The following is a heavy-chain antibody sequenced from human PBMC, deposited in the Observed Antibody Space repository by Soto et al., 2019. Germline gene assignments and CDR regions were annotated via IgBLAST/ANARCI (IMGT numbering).Heavy chain of an antibody. CDR3: ASGPYYYGMDV. Sequence: GGSLRLSCAASGFTFSSYAMHWVHQAPGNGLEWVAVISYDGSNKYYADSVKGRFTISRDNSKNTLYLKMNSLRAEDTAVYYCASGPYYYGMDVWGQGTTVTVYS. CDR2: ISYDGSNK. J-gene: IGHJ6*02. V-gene: IGHV3-30-3*01. CDR1: GFTFSSYA.